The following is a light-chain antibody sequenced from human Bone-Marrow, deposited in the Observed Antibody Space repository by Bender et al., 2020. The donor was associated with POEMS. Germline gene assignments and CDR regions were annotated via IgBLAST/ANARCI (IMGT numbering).Light chain of an antibody. CDR3: CSYAGSNTYV. CDR2: DVS. Sequence: QSALTQPASVSGSPGQSITISCTGISSDVGSYDLVSWYQQHPGKAPKLIIFDVSNRPSAVPNRFSGSKSGNTASLTISGLQASDEADYYCCSYAGSNTYVFGTGTEVTVL. CDR1: SSDVGSYDL. V-gene: IGLV2-23*02. J-gene: IGLJ1*01.